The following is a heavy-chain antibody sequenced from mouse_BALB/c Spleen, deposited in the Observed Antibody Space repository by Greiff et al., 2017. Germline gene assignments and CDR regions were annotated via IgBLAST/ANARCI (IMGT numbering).Heavy chain of an antibody. D-gene: IGHD1-1*01. J-gene: IGHJ4*01. Sequence: EVKLVESGGGLVQPGGSRKLSCAASGFTFSDYGMAWVRQAPGKGPEWVAFISNLAYSIYYADTVTGRFTISRENAKNTLYLEMSSLRSEDTAMYYCARTVVAPYAMDYWGQGTSVTVSS. CDR1: GFTFSDYG. V-gene: IGHV5-15*02. CDR2: ISNLAYSI. CDR3: ARTVVAPYAMDY.